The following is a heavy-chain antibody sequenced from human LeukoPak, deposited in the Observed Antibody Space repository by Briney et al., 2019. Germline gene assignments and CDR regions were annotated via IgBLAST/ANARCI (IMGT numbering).Heavy chain of an antibody. CDR3: AREEGNWGDAFDI. V-gene: IGHV1-8*01. CDR1: GYTFTSHD. D-gene: IGHD7-27*01. CDR2: MNPKSGNT. J-gene: IGHJ3*02. Sequence: VASVKVSCKASGYTFTSHDINWVRQATGKGLEWMGWMNPKSGNTGYGQKFQGRVTLTRDTSITTAYMELNSLRSDDTAVYYCAREEGNWGDAFDIWGQGTMVTVSS.